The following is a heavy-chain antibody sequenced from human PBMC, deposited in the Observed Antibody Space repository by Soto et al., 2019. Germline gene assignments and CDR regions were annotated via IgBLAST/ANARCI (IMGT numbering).Heavy chain of an antibody. CDR3: AKGITMLRGALYYAMDV. CDR2: ISGSGGST. D-gene: IGHD3-10*01. V-gene: IGHV3-23*01. CDR1: GGNFSNFG. J-gene: IGHJ6*02. Sequence: RLRYGASGGNFSNFGVSWVRQAPGKGLEWVSAISGSGGSTYYANSVKGRFTISRDNSKNTLYLQMNSLRAEDTAVYYCAKGITMLRGALYYAMDVWGQGTTVTRLL.